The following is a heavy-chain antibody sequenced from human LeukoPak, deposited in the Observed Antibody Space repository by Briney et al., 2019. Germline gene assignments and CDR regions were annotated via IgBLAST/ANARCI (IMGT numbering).Heavy chain of an antibody. Sequence: GASVKVSCKASGYTFTGYYMHWVRQAPGQGLEWMGWINPNSGGTNYAQKFQVRVTMTRDTSISTAYMELSRLRSDDTAVYYCARDYSSIAASLGFDPWGQGTLVTVSS. V-gene: IGHV1-2*02. CDR1: GYTFTGYY. J-gene: IGHJ5*02. CDR3: ARDYSSIAASLGFDP. CDR2: INPNSGGT. D-gene: IGHD6-6*01.